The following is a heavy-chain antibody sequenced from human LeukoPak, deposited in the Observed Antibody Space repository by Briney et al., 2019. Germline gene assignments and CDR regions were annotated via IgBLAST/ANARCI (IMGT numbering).Heavy chain of an antibody. Sequence: SETLSLTCTVSGGSISYYYWSWIRQPPGKGLQWIGYVYYSGSTNYNPSLKSRVTISVDTSKNQFSLKLSSVTAADTAVYYCARVYYSNSYDYWYFDLWGRGTLVTVSS. CDR2: VYYSGST. J-gene: IGHJ2*01. CDR1: GGSISYYY. V-gene: IGHV4-59*01. CDR3: ARVYYSNSYDYWYFDL. D-gene: IGHD6-13*01.